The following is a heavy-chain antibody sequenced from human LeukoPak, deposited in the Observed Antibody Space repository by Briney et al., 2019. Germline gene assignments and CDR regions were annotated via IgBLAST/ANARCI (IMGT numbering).Heavy chain of an antibody. D-gene: IGHD3-22*01. Sequence: SETLSLTCAVYGGSFSGYYWSWIRQPPGKGLEWIGEINHSGSTNYNPSLKSRVTISVDTSKNQFSLKLSSVTGADTAIYYCASLYNYESSGYPFNYWGQGTLVTVSS. V-gene: IGHV4-34*01. CDR3: ASLYNYESSGYPFNY. CDR2: INHSGST. J-gene: IGHJ4*02. CDR1: GGSFSGYY.